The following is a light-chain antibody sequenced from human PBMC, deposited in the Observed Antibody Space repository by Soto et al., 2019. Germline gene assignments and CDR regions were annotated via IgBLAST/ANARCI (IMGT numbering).Light chain of an antibody. CDR1: ESVNSNY. V-gene: IGKV3-20*01. J-gene: IGKJ1*01. Sequence: EIVLTQSPGTLSLSPGERATLSCRANESVNSNYLGWYQQRPGQAPRLLVYDASKRATGIPDRFSGSGSGTDFTLTISRLEHEAFAVYYCQQYSNSRTFGQGTKVETK. CDR2: DAS. CDR3: QQYSNSRT.